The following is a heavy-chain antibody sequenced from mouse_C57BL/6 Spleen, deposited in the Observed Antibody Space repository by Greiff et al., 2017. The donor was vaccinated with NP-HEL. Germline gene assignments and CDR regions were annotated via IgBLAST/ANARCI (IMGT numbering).Heavy chain of an antibody. CDR1: GYAFSSSW. J-gene: IGHJ2*01. CDR2: IYPGDGDT. D-gene: IGHD1-1*01. Sequence: QVQLQQSGPELVKPGASVKISCKASGYAFSSSWMNWVKQRPGKGLEWIGRIYPGDGDTNYNGKFKGKATLTADKSSSTAYMQLSSLTSEDSAVYFCAPHYGSTYYFDYWGQGTTLTVSS. CDR3: APHYGSTYYFDY. V-gene: IGHV1-82*01.